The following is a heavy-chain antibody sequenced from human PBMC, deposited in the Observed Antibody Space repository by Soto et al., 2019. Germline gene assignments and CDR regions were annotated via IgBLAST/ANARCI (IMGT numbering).Heavy chain of an antibody. D-gene: IGHD3-10*01. V-gene: IGHV4-59*01. CDR2: IYYSGST. Sequence: PSETLSLTCTVSGGSISSYYWSWIRQPPGKGLKWIGYIYYSGSTNYNPSLKGRVTISVDTSKNQFSLKLSSVTAADTAVYYCARGGYYGSGSYYNGQGPFYYGMDVWGQGTTVTVSS. CDR1: GGSISSYY. J-gene: IGHJ6*02. CDR3: ARGGYYGSGSYYNGQGPFYYGMDV.